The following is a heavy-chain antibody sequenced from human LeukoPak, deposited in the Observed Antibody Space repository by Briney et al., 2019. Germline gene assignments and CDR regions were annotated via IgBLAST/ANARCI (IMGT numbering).Heavy chain of an antibody. CDR3: VRAAMPYIINGRRFDC. J-gene: IGHJ4*02. CDR2: INSDGSNT. CDR1: GFIFSSYW. V-gene: IGHV3-74*01. Sequence: GGSLRLSCAASGFIFSSYWMYWVRQAPGKGLVWVAHINSDGSNTNYADSVKGRFTISRENAKNSVHLQMNSLRVEDSAIYFCVRAAMPYIINGRRFDCWGQGTLVTVSS. D-gene: IGHD2-2*01.